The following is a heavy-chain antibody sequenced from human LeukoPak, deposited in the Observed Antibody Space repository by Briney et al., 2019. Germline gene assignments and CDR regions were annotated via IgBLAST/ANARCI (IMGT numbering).Heavy chain of an antibody. CDR1: GYTFTSYD. V-gene: IGHV1-18*01. Sequence: ASVKVSCKASGYTFTSYDISWVRQAPGQGLEWRGWISAYNGNTNYAQKLQGRVTMTTDTSTSTAYMELRSLRSDDTAVYYCARTTVTTDWYFDLWGRGTLVTVSS. D-gene: IGHD4-17*01. CDR3: ARTTVTTDWYFDL. CDR2: ISAYNGNT. J-gene: IGHJ2*01.